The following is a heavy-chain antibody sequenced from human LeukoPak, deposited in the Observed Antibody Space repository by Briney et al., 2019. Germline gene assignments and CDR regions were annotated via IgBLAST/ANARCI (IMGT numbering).Heavy chain of an antibody. CDR2: ISGGGGST. J-gene: IGHJ5*02. V-gene: IGHV3-23*01. Sequence: GGSLRLSCAASGFTFSSYAMSWVRQAPGKGLEWVSAISGGGGSTYYADSVKGRFTISRDNSKNTLYLQMNSLRAEDTAVYYCAKDRITIFGVVIGNNWFDPWGQGTLVTVSS. CDR1: GFTFSSYA. D-gene: IGHD3-3*01. CDR3: AKDRITIFGVVIGNNWFDP.